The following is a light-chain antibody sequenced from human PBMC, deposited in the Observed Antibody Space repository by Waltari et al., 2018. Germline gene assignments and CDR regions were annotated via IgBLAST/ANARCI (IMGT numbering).Light chain of an antibody. CDR3: CSYAGSSTSV. V-gene: IGLV2-23*02. CDR1: RSDVGGYNF. Sequence: SALTQPASVSGAPGQSITIPCTGTRSDVGGYNFVSWYQQHPGKAPKLMIYDVSKRPSGVSNRFSGSKSGNTASLTISGLQAEDEADYYCCSYAGSSTSVFGGGTKLTVL. CDR2: DVS. J-gene: IGLJ2*01.